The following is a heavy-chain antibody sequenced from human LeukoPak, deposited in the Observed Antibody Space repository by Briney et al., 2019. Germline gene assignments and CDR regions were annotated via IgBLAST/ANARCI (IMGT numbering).Heavy chain of an antibody. D-gene: IGHD3-22*01. Sequence: SETLSLTCTVSGGSISSGGYYWSWIRQPPGKGLEWIGYIYHSGSTYYNPSLKSRVTISVDRSKNQFSLKLSSVTAADTAVYYCARVVKMSWFDPWGQGTLVTVSS. CDR1: GGSISSGGYY. CDR2: IYHSGST. V-gene: IGHV4-30-2*01. J-gene: IGHJ5*02. CDR3: ARVVKMSWFDP.